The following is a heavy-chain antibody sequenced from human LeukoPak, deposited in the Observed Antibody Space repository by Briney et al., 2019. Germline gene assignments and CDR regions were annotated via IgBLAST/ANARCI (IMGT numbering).Heavy chain of an antibody. CDR1: GFTFNSAW. D-gene: IGHD3-9*01. CDR3: ITDLIFRYFVRFDY. Sequence: PGGSLRFSCAASGFTFNSAWMSWVRQARGRGVEWVGLIKSKTDVWKTDYAEAVKTISTITRDNSKNLVYLQKNSLTPEDTAVYYCITDLIFRYFVRFDYWGQGTLVTVS. CDR2: IKSKTDVWKT. J-gene: IGHJ4*02. V-gene: IGHV3-15*01.